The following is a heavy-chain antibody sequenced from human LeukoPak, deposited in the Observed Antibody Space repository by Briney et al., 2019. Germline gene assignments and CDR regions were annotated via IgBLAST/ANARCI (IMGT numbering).Heavy chain of an antibody. CDR3: ARKGGTYYYDSSGYLDY. CDR2: IYTSGST. J-gene: IGHJ4*02. CDR1: GGSISSGGYY. Sequence: SETLSLTCAVSGGSISSGGYYWSWIRQPAGKGLEWIGRIYTSGSTNYNPSLKSRVTISVDKSKNQFSLKLSSVTAADTAVYYCARKGGTYYYDSSGYLDYWGQGTLVTVSS. V-gene: IGHV4-61*02. D-gene: IGHD3-22*01.